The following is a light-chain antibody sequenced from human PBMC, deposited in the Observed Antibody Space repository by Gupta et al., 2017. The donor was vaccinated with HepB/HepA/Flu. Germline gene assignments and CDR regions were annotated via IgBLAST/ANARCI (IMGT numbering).Light chain of an antibody. J-gene: IGKJ4*01. CDR1: HSVSSN. Sequence: EIVMTQSPATLSVSPGERGTLSCRASHSVSSNLAWYQQKPGQAPRLLIYGVSTRATGIPARFSGSGSGTEFTLTISSLQSEDFAVYYCQQYDNWPLTFVGGTKVEIK. CDR3: QQYDNWPLT. V-gene: IGKV3-15*01. CDR2: GVS.